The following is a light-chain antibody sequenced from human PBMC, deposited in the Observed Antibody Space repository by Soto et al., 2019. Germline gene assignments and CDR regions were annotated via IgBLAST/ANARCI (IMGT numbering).Light chain of an antibody. CDR1: SGHSSYA. J-gene: IGLJ3*02. Sequence: QLVLTQSPSASASLGASVKLTCTLSSGHSSYAIAWHQQQPEKGPRYLMKLNSDGSHSKGDAIPDRFSGSSSGAERYLTISSLQSEDEADYYCQTWGTGANWVFGGGTKVTVL. CDR2: LNSDGSH. CDR3: QTWGTGANWV. V-gene: IGLV4-69*01.